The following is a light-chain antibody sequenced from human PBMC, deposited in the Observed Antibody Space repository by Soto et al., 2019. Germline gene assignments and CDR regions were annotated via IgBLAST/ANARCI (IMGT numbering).Light chain of an antibody. Sequence: QSVLTQPPSMSEAPRQRVTISCSGSSSNIGNNVVNWYQQLPGKAPKLLIYYDNLKPSGVSDRFSGSKYGTSSSLAISGLQSEDEADYYCAAWDDSLNGRVFGGGTKLTVL. CDR2: YDN. J-gene: IGLJ2*01. CDR3: AAWDDSLNGRV. V-gene: IGLV1-36*01. CDR1: SSNIGNNV.